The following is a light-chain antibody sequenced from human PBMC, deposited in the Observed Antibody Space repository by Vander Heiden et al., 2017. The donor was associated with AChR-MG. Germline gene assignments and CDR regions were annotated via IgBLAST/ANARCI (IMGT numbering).Light chain of an antibody. CDR1: QSVGSY. J-gene: IGKJ3*01. CDR2: DAS. CDR3: QQRTNGPPKLT. V-gene: IGKV3-11*01. Sequence: EIVLTQSPATLSLSPGERATLSCRASQSVGSYLAWYQQKPGQAPRLLIFDASKRATGIPARFSGSGSGTDFTLTISSLEPEDFAVYYCQQRTNGPPKLTFGHRTRVEIK.